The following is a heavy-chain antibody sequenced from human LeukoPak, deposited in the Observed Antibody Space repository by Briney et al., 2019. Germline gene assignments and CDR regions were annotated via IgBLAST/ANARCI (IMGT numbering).Heavy chain of an antibody. V-gene: IGHV5-51*01. Sequence: GESLKISCKGSGYSFTSYWIGWVRQMPGKGLEWMGIIYPGDSDTRYSPSFQGQVTISADKSISTAYLQWSSLKASGTAMYYCARRYCSSTSCFPYNWFDPWGQGTLVTVSS. D-gene: IGHD2-2*01. CDR1: GYSFTSYW. CDR2: IYPGDSDT. CDR3: ARRYCSSTSCFPYNWFDP. J-gene: IGHJ5*02.